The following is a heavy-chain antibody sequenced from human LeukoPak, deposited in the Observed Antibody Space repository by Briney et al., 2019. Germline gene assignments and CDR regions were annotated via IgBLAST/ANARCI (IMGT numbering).Heavy chain of an antibody. CDR1: GFTFSSHW. J-gene: IGHJ4*02. Sequence: PGGSLRLSCAASGFTFSSHWMHWVRQAPGKGLVWVSRINSDGSSISYADSVKGRFTISRDNAKNTLYLQMNSLRAEDTAVYYCAKSYSSSWYNAYFDYWGQGTLVTVSS. V-gene: IGHV3-74*01. CDR2: INSDGSSI. D-gene: IGHD6-13*01. CDR3: AKSYSSSWYNAYFDY.